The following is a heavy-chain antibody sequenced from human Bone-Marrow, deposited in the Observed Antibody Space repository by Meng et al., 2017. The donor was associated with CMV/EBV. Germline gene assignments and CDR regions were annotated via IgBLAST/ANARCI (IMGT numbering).Heavy chain of an antibody. V-gene: IGHV3-30*02. D-gene: IGHD2-2*01. CDR1: GLSFSSST. CDR2: IRYDGSNK. CDR3: ANRGDGYCSSTSCYRYYYYGMDV. J-gene: IGHJ6*02. Sequence: GGSLRLSCAASGLSFSSSTFHWVRQAPGKGLEWVAFIRYDGSNKYYADSVKGRFTISRDNSKNTLYLQMNSLRAEDTAVYYCANRGDGYCSSTSCYRYYYYGMDVCGQGTTVTVSS.